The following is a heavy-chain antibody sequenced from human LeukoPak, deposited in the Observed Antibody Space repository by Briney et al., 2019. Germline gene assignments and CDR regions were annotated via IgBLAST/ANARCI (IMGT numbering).Heavy chain of an antibody. J-gene: IGHJ6*04. V-gene: IGHV3-48*03. D-gene: IGHD3-10*02. Sequence: GGSLRLSCAASGFTFSSYEMNWVRQAPGKGLEWISYISSSGRTIYYADSVKGRFTISRDNAKNSLYLQMNSLRAEDTAVYYCAELGITMIGGVWGKGTTVTISS. CDR1: GFTFSSYE. CDR2: ISSSGRTI. CDR3: AELGITMIGGV.